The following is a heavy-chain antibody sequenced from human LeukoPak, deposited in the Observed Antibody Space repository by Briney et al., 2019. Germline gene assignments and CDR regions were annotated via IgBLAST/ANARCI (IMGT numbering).Heavy chain of an antibody. CDR1: GYSFTSYW. CDR2: IYPGDSDT. V-gene: IGHV5-51*01. D-gene: IGHD3-9*01. Sequence: GESLKISCKGSGYSFTSYWIGWVRQMPGRGLEWVGIIYPGDSDTRYSPSFQGQVTVSADKSISTAYLQWSSLKASDTAMYYCARLYDILTGNSFDYWGQGTLVTVSS. CDR3: ARLYDILTGNSFDY. J-gene: IGHJ4*02.